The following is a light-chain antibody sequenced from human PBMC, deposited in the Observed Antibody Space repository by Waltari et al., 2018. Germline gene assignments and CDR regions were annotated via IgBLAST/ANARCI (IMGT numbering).Light chain of an antibody. CDR3: SSYAGSNNLV. CDR1: SSDVGEY. CDR2: EVT. J-gene: IGLJ2*01. V-gene: IGLV2-8*01. Sequence: QSALTQPPSASGSPGQSVTISCTGTSSDVGEYVSWYQQHPGKAPKLMISEVTKRPSGVPDRFSGSKSGNTASLTVSGLQAEDEADYYCSSYAGSNNLVFGGGTKLTVL.